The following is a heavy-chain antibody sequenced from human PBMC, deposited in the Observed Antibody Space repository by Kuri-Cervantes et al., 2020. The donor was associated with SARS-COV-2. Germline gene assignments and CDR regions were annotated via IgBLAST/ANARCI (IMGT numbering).Heavy chain of an antibody. CDR3: ARGSPGY. CDR2: INHGGST. J-gene: IGHJ4*02. CDR1: GGSFSDYA. Sequence: ESLRLSCAVYGGSFSDYAWTWIRQTPEKGLEWIGQINHGGSTSYNPSLKSRVTISVDTSKKQFSLKLTSVTVADTAVYYCARGSPGYWGQGTLVTVSS. V-gene: IGHV4-34*01.